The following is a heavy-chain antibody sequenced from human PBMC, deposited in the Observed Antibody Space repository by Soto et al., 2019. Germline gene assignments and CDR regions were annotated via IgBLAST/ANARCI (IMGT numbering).Heavy chain of an antibody. CDR1: GGSITSSNYY. J-gene: IGHJ5*02. CDR2: IYYTGST. Sequence: SETLSLTCYVSGGSITSSNYYWGWIRQPPGKGLEWIASIYYTGSTYNNPSLRSRVIMSVDTSNNQFSLKLSSVTAADTAVYYCARHPSDFWFDPWGQGTLVTVSS. CDR3: ARHPSDFWFDP. D-gene: IGHD2-21*02. V-gene: IGHV4-39*01.